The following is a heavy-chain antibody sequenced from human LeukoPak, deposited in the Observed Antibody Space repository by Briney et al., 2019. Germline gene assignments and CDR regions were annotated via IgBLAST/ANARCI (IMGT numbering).Heavy chain of an antibody. D-gene: IGHD3-10*02. Sequence: PSETLFLTCAVYGGSFSGYYWSWIRQPPGKGLEWIGEINHSGSTNYNPSLKSRVTISVDTSKNQFSLKLSSVTAADTAVYYCARGPRVGYYVRCFDYWGQGTLVTVSS. J-gene: IGHJ4*02. V-gene: IGHV4-34*01. CDR1: GGSFSGYY. CDR3: ARGPRVGYYVRCFDY. CDR2: INHSGST.